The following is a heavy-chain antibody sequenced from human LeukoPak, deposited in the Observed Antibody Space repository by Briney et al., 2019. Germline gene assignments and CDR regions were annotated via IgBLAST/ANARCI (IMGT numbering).Heavy chain of an antibody. CDR2: IYYSGST. V-gene: IGHV4-59*01. J-gene: IGHJ4*02. CDR3: ARAYGGNSAAIDY. D-gene: IGHD4-23*01. Sequence: SETLSLTCTVSGGSISSYYWSWIRQPPGKGLEWIGYIYYSGSTNYNPSLKSRVTISVDTSKNQFSLKLSSVTAADTAVYYCARAYGGNSAAIDYWGQGTLVTVSS. CDR1: GGSISSYY.